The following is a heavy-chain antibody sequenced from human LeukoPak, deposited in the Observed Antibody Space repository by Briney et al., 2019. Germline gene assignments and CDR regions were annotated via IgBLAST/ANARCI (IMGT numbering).Heavy chain of an antibody. J-gene: IGHJ5*02. D-gene: IGHD3-22*01. V-gene: IGHV4-59*01. Sequence: SETLSLTCTVSNGSITNYDWSWVRQPPGKGLEFIGHVHYSGTANYNPSLRSRVTISIDTSKKHFFLKLKSVTAADTAVYYCARDPHRESPDYDSWFDPWGQGTLVTVSS. CDR2: VHYSGTA. CDR1: NGSITNYD. CDR3: ARDPHRESPDYDSWFDP.